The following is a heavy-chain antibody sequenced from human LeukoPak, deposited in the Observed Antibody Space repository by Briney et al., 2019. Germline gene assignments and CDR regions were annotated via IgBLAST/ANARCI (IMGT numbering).Heavy chain of an antibody. Sequence: GESLKIPCKGSGYSFTSYWIGWVRQMPGKGLEWMGIIYPGDSDTRYSPSFQGQVTISADKSISTAYLQWSSLKASDTAMYYCARTPYSSGWYAAFDLWGQGTMVTVSS. CDR1: GYSFTSYW. D-gene: IGHD6-19*01. CDR2: IYPGDSDT. J-gene: IGHJ3*01. CDR3: ARTPYSSGWYAAFDL. V-gene: IGHV5-51*01.